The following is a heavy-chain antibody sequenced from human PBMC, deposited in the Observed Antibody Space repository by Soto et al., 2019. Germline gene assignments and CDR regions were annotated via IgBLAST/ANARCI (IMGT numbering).Heavy chain of an antibody. V-gene: IGHV1-69*13. D-gene: IGHD3-22*01. CDR3: ARVYYYDSSGYYPHDSGLDY. CDR2: IIPIFGTA. Sequence: ASVKVSCKASGGTFSSYAISWVRQAPGQGLEWMGGIIPIFGTANYAQKFQGRVTITADESTSTAYMELSSLRSEDTAVYYCARVYYYDSSGYYPHDSGLDYWGQGTLVTLS. J-gene: IGHJ4*02. CDR1: GGTFSSYA.